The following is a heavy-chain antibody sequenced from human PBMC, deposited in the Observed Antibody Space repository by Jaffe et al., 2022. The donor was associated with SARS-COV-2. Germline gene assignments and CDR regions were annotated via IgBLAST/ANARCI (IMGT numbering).Heavy chain of an antibody. D-gene: IGHD1-26*01. CDR3: ARGVVGATAPGY. CDR1: GGSISSGNYR. V-gene: IGHV4-61*02. Sequence: QVQLQESGPGLVKPSQTLSLTCTVSGGSISSGNYRWSWIRQPAGKGLEWIGRVSASGITRYNASLESRVTISLDTSKNQFSLMLTSVTATDTALYYCARGVVGATAPGYWGHGALVTVSS. J-gene: IGHJ4*01. CDR2: VSASGIT.